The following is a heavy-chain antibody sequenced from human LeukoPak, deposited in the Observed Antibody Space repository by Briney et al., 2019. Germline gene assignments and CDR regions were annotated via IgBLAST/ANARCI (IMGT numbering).Heavy chain of an antibody. V-gene: IGHV1-69*13. CDR1: GGTFSSYA. CDR2: IIPIFGTA. D-gene: IGHD2-15*01. J-gene: IGHJ4*02. Sequence: GASVKVSCKASGGTFSSYAISWVRQAPGQGLEWMGGIIPIFGTANYAQKFQGRVTITADGSTSTAYMELSSLRSEDTAVYYCARGGGSRRGPGYYFDYWGQGTLVTVSS. CDR3: ARGGGSRRGPGYYFDY.